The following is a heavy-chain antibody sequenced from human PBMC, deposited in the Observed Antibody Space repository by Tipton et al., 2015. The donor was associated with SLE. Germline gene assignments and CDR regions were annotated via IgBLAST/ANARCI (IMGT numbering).Heavy chain of an antibody. V-gene: IGHV4-59*12. D-gene: IGHD1-26*01. CDR1: GGSISSYY. J-gene: IGHJ4*02. CDR3: AREVGRPGFDY. Sequence: TLSLTCTVSGGSISSYYWSWIRQPPGKGLERIGYIYYSGSTNYNPSLKSRVTISVDTSKNQFSLTLSSVTAADTAVYYCAREVGRPGFDYWGQGTLVTVSS. CDR2: IYYSGST.